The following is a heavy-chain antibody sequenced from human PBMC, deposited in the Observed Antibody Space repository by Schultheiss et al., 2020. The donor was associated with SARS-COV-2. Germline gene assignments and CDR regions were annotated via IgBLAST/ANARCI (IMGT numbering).Heavy chain of an antibody. V-gene: IGHV1-2*06. J-gene: IGHJ4*03. Sequence: ASVKVSCKASGYTFIDYNIHWLRQAPGQALEWLGRINPNSYDPRYSQKFQGRITMTSDTSISTAYMALSRLRFDDTAVYYCAKATSVVVVPYFDYWGQGTTVTVSS. CDR2: INPNSYDP. CDR1: GYTFIDYN. D-gene: IGHD2-2*01. CDR3: AKATSVVVVPYFDY.